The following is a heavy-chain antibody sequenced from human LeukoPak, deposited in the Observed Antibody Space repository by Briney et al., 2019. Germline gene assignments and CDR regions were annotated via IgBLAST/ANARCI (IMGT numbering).Heavy chain of an antibody. J-gene: IGHJ4*02. CDR2: ISYDGSNK. CDR3: AIYGSVSYFAY. Sequence: PGGSLRLSCAACGFTFSNYGMHWVRQAPGKGLEWVALISYDGSNKYYADSVKGRFTISRDSSKNTLYLQMISLRAEDTAVYYCAIYGSVSYFAYWGQGTLVTVSS. CDR1: GFTFSNYG. V-gene: IGHV3-30*03. D-gene: IGHD3-10*01.